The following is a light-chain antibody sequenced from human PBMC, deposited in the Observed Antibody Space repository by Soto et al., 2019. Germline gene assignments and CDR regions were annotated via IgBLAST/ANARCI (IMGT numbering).Light chain of an antibody. J-gene: IGKJ1*01. CDR2: DVS. V-gene: IGKV1-5*01. CDR3: QQYGSSPKT. CDR1: QTISSW. Sequence: DIPVTQSPCTLSASVGDRVTLACRASQTISSWLAWYQQKPGKAPKLLIYDVSTLGSGVPSRFSGSGSGTDFTLTISRLEPEDFAVYYCQQYGSSPKTFGQGTKVDIK.